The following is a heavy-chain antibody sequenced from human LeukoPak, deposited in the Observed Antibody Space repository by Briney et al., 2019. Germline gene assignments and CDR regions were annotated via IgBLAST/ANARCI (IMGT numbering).Heavy chain of an antibody. CDR2: IYDSGTT. V-gene: IGHV4-59*08. Sequence: PSETLSLTCTVSGASISSYYWNWIRQPPGKGLEWIGCIYDSGTTYYNPSLKSRVTISMDTSKNQLSLKLSSVTAADTAVFYCARRVHYYYYGMDVWGQGTTVTVSS. CDR1: GASISSYY. CDR3: ARRVHYYYYGMDV. J-gene: IGHJ6*02.